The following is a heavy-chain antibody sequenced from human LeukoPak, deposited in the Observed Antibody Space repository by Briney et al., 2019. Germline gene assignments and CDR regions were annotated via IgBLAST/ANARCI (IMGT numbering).Heavy chain of an antibody. D-gene: IGHD3-9*01. CDR3: ARGPILGRYFDY. CDR1: GGSISSYY. V-gene: IGHV4-59*01. CDR2: IYYSGST. J-gene: IGHJ4*02. Sequence: SETLSLTCTVSGGSISSYYWSWIRQPPGKGLEWIGYIYYSGSTNYNPSLKSRVTISVDTSKNQFSLKLSSVTAADTAVYYCARGPILGRYFDYWGQGTLVTVSS.